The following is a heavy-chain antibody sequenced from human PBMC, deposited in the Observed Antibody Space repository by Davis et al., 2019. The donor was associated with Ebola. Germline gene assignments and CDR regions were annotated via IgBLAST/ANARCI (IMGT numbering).Heavy chain of an antibody. V-gene: IGHV4-34*01. CDR3: ARGGYYDSSGPGYYFDY. J-gene: IGHJ4*02. Sequence: SETLSLTCAVYGGSFSGYYWSWIRQPPGKGLEWIGEINHSGSTNYNPSLKSRVTISVDRSKNQFSLKLSSVTAADTAVYYCARGGYYDSSGPGYYFDYWGQGTLVTVSS. D-gene: IGHD3-22*01. CDR1: GGSFSGYY. CDR2: INHSGST.